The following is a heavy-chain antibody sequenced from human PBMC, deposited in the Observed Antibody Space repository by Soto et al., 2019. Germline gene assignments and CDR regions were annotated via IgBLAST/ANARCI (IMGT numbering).Heavy chain of an antibody. V-gene: IGHV3-64*01. CDR2: ISSNGGST. CDR3: AREGTVTTRDAFDI. D-gene: IGHD4-17*01. J-gene: IGHJ3*02. CDR1: GFTFSSYA. Sequence: EVQLVESGGGLVQPGGSLRLSCAASGFTFSSYAMHWVRQAPGKGLEYVSAISSNGGSTYYANSVKGRFTISRDNSKTTLYLQMGSLRAEDMAVYYCAREGTVTTRDAFDIWGQGTMVTVSS.